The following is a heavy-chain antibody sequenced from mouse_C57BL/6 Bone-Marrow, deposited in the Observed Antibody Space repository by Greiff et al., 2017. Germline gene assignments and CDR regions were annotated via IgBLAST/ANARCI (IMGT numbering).Heavy chain of an antibody. CDR1: GYTFTSYW. CDR2: IYPGSGST. Sequence: QVQLKQPGAELVKPGASVKMSCKASGYTFTSYWITWVKQRPGQGLEWIGDIYPGSGSTNYNEKFKSKATLTVDTSSSTAYMQLSSLTSEDSAVYYCARDEYVDLYFDVWGTGTTVTVSS. J-gene: IGHJ1*03. CDR3: ARDEYVDLYFDV. V-gene: IGHV1-55*01. D-gene: IGHD5-1*01.